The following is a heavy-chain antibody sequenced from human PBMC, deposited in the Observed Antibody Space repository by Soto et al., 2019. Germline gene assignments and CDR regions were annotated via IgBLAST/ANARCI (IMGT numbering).Heavy chain of an antibody. Sequence: SPLKLYRKTSGERMSIYAVSWGRHTNGQGLEWMGGIIPIFGTANYAQKFQGRVTITADESTSTAYMELSSLRSEDTAVYYCARRAGKYYYYGMDVWGQGTTVTVSS. CDR2: IIPIFGTA. CDR3: ARRAGKYYYYGMDV. D-gene: IGHD6-13*01. CDR1: GERMSIYA. J-gene: IGHJ6*02. V-gene: IGHV1-69*13.